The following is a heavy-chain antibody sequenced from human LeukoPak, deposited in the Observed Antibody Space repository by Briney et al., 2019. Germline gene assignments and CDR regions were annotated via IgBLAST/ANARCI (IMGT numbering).Heavy chain of an antibody. D-gene: IGHD3-22*01. CDR1: GFTFSSYA. CDR3: AKDRNYYDSSGPS. V-gene: IGHV3-23*01. Sequence: PGGSLRLSCAASGFTFSSYAMSWVRQAPGKGLEWVSAISGSGGSTYYADSVKGRSTISRDNSKNTLYLQMNSLRAEDTAVYYCAKDRNYYDSSGPSWGQGTLVTVSS. J-gene: IGHJ4*02. CDR2: ISGSGGST.